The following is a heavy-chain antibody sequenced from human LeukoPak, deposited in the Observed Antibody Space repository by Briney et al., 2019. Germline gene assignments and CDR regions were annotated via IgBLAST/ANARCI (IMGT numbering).Heavy chain of an antibody. V-gene: IGHV3-66*01. D-gene: IGHD1-1*01. CDR1: EFSVGSNY. J-gene: IGHJ6*03. Sequence: GGSLRLSCAASEFSVGSNYMTWVRQAPGKGLEWGSLIYSGGSTYYADSVKGRFTISRDNSKNTLYLQMNSLRAEDTAVYYCARVLERNPGYMDVWGKGTTVTVSS. CDR2: IYSGGST. CDR3: ARVLERNPGYMDV.